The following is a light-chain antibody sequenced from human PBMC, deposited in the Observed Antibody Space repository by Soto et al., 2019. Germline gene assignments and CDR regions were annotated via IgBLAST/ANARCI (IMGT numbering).Light chain of an antibody. J-gene: IGLJ2*01. CDR1: SNDIGGYNY. CDR3: SSYGASSTL. CDR2: DVS. Sequence: QSVLTQPASVSGSPGQSITIPCTGTSNDIGGYNYVSWYQQHPGKVPKLMIFDVSYRPSGISDRFSGSKSGNTASLTISGLQPEDEADYYCSSYGASSTLFGGGTKLT. V-gene: IGLV2-14*03.